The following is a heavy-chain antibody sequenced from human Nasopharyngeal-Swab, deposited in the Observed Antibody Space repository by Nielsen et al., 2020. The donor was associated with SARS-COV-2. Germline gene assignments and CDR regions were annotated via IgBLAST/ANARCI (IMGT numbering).Heavy chain of an antibody. CDR2: IRYDGSNK. Sequence: GGSLGLSCAASGFTFSSYGMHWVRQAPGKGLEWVAFIRYDGSNKYYADSVKGRFTISRDNSKNTLYLQMNSLRAEDTAVYYCAKKTQSRFLGYMDVWGKGTTVTVSS. V-gene: IGHV3-30*02. D-gene: IGHD3-3*01. CDR3: AKKTQSRFLGYMDV. J-gene: IGHJ6*03. CDR1: GFTFSSYG.